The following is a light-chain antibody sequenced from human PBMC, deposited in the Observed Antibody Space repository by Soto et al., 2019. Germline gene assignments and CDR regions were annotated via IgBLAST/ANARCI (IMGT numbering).Light chain of an antibody. V-gene: IGKV3-15*01. Sequence: EIVLTQSPATLSLSPGERATLSCRASQSISRSLAWYQQKPGQAPRLLISDASTRATGIPARFSGSGSGTEFTLTISSLQSEDFALYYCHQYNSWPPGTFGQGTKVDNK. CDR3: HQYNSWPPGT. CDR2: DAS. CDR1: QSISRS. J-gene: IGKJ2*01.